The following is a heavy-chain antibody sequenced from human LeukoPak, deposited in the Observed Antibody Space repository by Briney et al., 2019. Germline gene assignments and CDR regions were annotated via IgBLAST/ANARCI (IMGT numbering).Heavy chain of an antibody. V-gene: IGHV3-74*01. CDR1: GFTFSNYW. CDR2: INTDGNIT. CDR3: AFPAHHWLVRGAFDI. D-gene: IGHD6-19*01. Sequence: GGSLRLSCAASGFTFSNYWMHWVRQAPGKGPVWVSRINTDGNITTYADSVKGRFSISRDNAKNALYLQMNSLRAEDTAIYYCAFPAHHWLVRGAFDIWGQGTMVTVSS. J-gene: IGHJ3*02.